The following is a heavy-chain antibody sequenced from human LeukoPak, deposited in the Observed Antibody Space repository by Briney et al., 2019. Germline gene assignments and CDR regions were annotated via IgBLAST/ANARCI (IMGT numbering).Heavy chain of an antibody. J-gene: IGHJ4*02. CDR3: AKDPGYCSSTSCYLFDS. CDR2: ISGSGGST. CDR1: GFTFSSYA. D-gene: IGHD2-2*01. V-gene: IGHV3-23*01. Sequence: GGSLRLSCAASGFTFSSYAMSWVRQAPGKGLEWVSAISGSGGSTYYADSVKGRFTISRDNSKNTLYLQMNSPRAEDTPVYYCAKDPGYCSSTSCYLFDSSGQGTLVTVSS.